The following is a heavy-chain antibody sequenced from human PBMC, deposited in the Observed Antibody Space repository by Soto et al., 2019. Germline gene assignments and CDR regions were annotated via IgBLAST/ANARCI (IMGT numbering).Heavy chain of an antibody. V-gene: IGHV4-4*07. CDR1: GGSISNYY. J-gene: IGHJ6*02. CDR2: IYASGNT. CDR3: ARGEDAFCYYGLDV. Sequence: PSETLSLTCTVSGGSISNYYWRWIRQPAGKGLEWLGRIYASGNTNYNPSLKSRVIMSVDTSKNQFSLKLSSVTAADTAVYYCARGEDAFCYYGLDVWGQGITVTVSS.